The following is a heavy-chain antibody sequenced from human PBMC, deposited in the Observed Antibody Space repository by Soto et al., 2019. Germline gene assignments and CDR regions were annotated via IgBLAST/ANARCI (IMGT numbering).Heavy chain of an antibody. D-gene: IGHD4-17*01. V-gene: IGHV1-69*12. CDR2: IIPIFGTA. CDR1: GGTFSSYA. CDR3: AREREGDYGEYDAFDI. Sequence: QVQPVQSGAEVKKPGSSVKVSCKASGGTFSSYAISWVRQAPGQGLEWMGGIIPIFGTANYAQKFQGRVTITADESTSTAYMELSRLRSEDTAVYYCAREREGDYGEYDAFDIWGQGTMVTVSS. J-gene: IGHJ3*02.